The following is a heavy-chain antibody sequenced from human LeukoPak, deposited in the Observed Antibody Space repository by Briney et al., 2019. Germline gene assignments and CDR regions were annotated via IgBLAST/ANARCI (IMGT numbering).Heavy chain of an antibody. V-gene: IGHV4-59*01. CDR1: GGSISSYY. CDR2: IYYSGST. J-gene: IGHJ5*02. CDR3: ARDVEYSSGGFDP. Sequence: PSETLSLTCPVSGGSISSYYWSWIRQPPGKGLEWIGYIYYSGSTNYNPSLKSRVTISVDTSKNQFSLKLSSVTAADTAVYYCARDVEYSSGGFDPWGQGTLVTVS. D-gene: IGHD6-19*01.